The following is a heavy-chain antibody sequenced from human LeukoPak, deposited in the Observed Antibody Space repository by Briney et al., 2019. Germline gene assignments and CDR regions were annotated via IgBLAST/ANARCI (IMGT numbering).Heavy chain of an antibody. Sequence: GGSLRLSCAASGFTFSSYWMSWVRQAPGKGLEWVANIRQDGSQKYYVDSVKGRFTISRDNAKNSLYLQMNSLRAEDTAVYYCAKFAYSSGWYGRAFDIWGQGTMVTVSS. CDR3: AKFAYSSGWYGRAFDI. V-gene: IGHV3-7*01. CDR1: GFTFSSYW. CDR2: IRQDGSQK. J-gene: IGHJ3*02. D-gene: IGHD6-19*01.